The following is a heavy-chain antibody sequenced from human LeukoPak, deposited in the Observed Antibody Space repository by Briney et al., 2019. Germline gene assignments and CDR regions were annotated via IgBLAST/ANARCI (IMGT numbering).Heavy chain of an antibody. CDR2: VYYSGST. CDR1: GDSLSSGLYY. Sequence: SETLSLTCTVSGDSLSSGLYYWGWIRQPPGKGLTWIGSVYYSGSTLFSASFENRVAMPVDRSKNQFPLKLNSVTAADTATYYCARLCQVTTEYWGQGILVTVAS. J-gene: IGHJ4*02. CDR3: ARLCQVTTEY. D-gene: IGHD2-21*02. V-gene: IGHV4-39*01.